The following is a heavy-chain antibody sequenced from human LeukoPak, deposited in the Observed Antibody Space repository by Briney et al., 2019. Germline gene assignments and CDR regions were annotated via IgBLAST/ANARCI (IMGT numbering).Heavy chain of an antibody. CDR2: IYYSGST. Sequence: SETLSLTCTVSGGSISSSSYYWGWIRQPPGKGLEWIGSIYYSGSTYYNPSLKSRVTISVDTSKNQFSLKLSSVTAADTAVYYCARGSSGYYSRLWYFDYWGQGTLVTVSS. D-gene: IGHD3-22*01. V-gene: IGHV4-39*07. J-gene: IGHJ4*02. CDR3: ARGSSGYYSRLWYFDY. CDR1: GGSISSSSYY.